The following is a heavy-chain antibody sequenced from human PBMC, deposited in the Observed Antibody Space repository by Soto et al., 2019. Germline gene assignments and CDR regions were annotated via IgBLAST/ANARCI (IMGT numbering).Heavy chain of an antibody. Sequence: EVQLLESGGGLVQPGGSPRLSCAASGFTFSNYAMSWVRQAPGKGLEWVSSISGSGGSTFYADSVKGRFTISSDNSKNTLYLQMYSLRAEDTAVYYCAKEQKIVTSGDAFDIWGQGTRVTVSS. CDR2: ISGSGGST. D-gene: IGHD4-17*01. CDR3: AKEQKIVTSGDAFDI. J-gene: IGHJ3*02. V-gene: IGHV3-23*01. CDR1: GFTFSNYA.